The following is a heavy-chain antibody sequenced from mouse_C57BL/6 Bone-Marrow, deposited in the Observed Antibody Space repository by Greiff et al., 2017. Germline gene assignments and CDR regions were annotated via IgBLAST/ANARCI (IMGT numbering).Heavy chain of an antibody. CDR3: ARGAQALFAY. J-gene: IGHJ3*01. D-gene: IGHD3-2*02. CDR2: IYPRSGNT. V-gene: IGHV1-81*01. CDR1: GYTFTSYG. Sequence: QVQLQQSGAELARPGASVKLSCKASGYTFTSYGISWVKQRTGQGLEWIGEIYPRSGNTYYNEKFKGKAPLTADKSSSTAYMELRSLTSEDSAVYFCARGAQALFAYWGQGTLVSVSA.